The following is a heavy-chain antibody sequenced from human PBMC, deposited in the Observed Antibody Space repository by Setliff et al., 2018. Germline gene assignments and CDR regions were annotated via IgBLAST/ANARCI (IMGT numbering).Heavy chain of an antibody. D-gene: IGHD6-13*01. CDR3: ARISRLYTSSWDDY. CDR1: GFSFNNYY. J-gene: IGHJ4*02. CDR2: ISRDTDYT. V-gene: IGHV3-21*01. Sequence: GESLRLSCAASGFSFNNYYMTWVRQAPGKGLEWISGISRDTDYTYYAESVKGRFTIFRDNAKNSVYPQMNRLRAEDTAVYYCARISRLYTSSWDDYWGRGTLVTVSS.